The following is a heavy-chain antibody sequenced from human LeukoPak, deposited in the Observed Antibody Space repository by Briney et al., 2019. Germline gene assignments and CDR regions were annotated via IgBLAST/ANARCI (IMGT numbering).Heavy chain of an antibody. Sequence: PGGSLRLSCAASGFTFSSYSMNWVRQAPGKGLEWVAVIWYDGSNKYYADSVKGRFTISRDNSKNTLYLQMNSLRAEDTAVYYCARDPYGSGSHDFDYWGQGTLVTVSS. D-gene: IGHD3-10*01. V-gene: IGHV3-33*08. CDR3: ARDPYGSGSHDFDY. CDR1: GFTFSSYS. CDR2: IWYDGSNK. J-gene: IGHJ4*02.